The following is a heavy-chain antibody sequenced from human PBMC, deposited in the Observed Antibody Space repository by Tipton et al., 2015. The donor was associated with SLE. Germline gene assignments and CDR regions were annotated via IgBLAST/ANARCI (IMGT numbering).Heavy chain of an antibody. CDR3: ARAVLWFGELGDY. D-gene: IGHD3-10*01. CDR2: ISYDGSNK. CDR1: GFTFSSYA. Sequence: SLRLSCAASGFTFSSYAMHWVRQAPGKGLEWVAVISYDGSNKYYADSVKGRFTISRDNSKNTLYLQMNSLRAEDTAVYYWARAVLWFGELGDYWGQGTLVTVSS. J-gene: IGHJ4*02. V-gene: IGHV3-30-3*01.